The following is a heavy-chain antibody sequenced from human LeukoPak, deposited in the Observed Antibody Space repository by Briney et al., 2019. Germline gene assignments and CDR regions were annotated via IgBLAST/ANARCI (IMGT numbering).Heavy chain of an antibody. CDR1: GYTFTGYY. Sequence: ASVKVSCKASGYTFTGYYIHWVRQAPGQGLEWMGWINPNSGGTNYAQNFQGWVTMTRDTSISTDYMELSRLRSDDTAVYYCATGGHYFDTSDFRGIDYWGQGTPVTVSS. J-gene: IGHJ4*02. V-gene: IGHV1-2*04. CDR2: INPNSGGT. CDR3: ATGGHYFDTSDFRGIDY. D-gene: IGHD3-22*01.